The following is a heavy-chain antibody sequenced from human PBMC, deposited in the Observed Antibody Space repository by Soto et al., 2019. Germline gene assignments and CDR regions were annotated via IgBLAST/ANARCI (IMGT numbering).Heavy chain of an antibody. CDR1: GFTFSSYG. D-gene: IGHD1-7*01. CDR3: AKDQFWNFLLDY. Sequence: QVQLVESGGGVVQPGRSLRLSCAASGFTFSSYGMHWVRQAPGKGLEWVAVISYDGSNKYYAHSMKGRFTISRDNSKNTLYLQMNSLSAEDTAVYYCAKDQFWNFLLDYWGQGTLVTVSS. J-gene: IGHJ4*02. V-gene: IGHV3-30*18. CDR2: ISYDGSNK.